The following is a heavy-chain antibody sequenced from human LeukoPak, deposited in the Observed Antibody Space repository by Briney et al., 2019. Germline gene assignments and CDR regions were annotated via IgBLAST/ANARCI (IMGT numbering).Heavy chain of an antibody. D-gene: IGHD3-3*01. CDR2: IIPIFGTA. V-gene: IGHV1-69*05. CDR1: GGTFSSYA. J-gene: IGHJ6*03. CDR3: AGGPCYDFWSGYTGGCYYYYMDV. Sequence: VASVKVSCKASGGTFSSYAISWVRQAPGQGLEWMGGIIPIFGTANYAQKFQGRVTITTDESTSTAYMELSSLRSEDTAVYYCAGGPCYDFWSGYTGGCYYYYMDVWGKGTTVTVSS.